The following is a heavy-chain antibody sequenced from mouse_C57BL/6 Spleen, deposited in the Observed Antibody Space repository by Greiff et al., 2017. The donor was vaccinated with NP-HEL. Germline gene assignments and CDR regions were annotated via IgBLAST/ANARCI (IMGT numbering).Heavy chain of an antibody. D-gene: IGHD1-1*01. CDR2: ISDGSSYT. V-gene: IGHV5-4*03. J-gene: IGHJ2*01. Sequence: EVMLVESGGGLVKPGGSLKLSCAASGFTFSSYAMSWVRQTPEKRLEWVATISDGSSYTYYPDNVKGRFTISRDNAKNNLYLQMSNLKSEDTAMYYSASYYGSSFDYWGQGTTLTVSS. CDR1: GFTFSSYA. CDR3: ASYYGSSFDY.